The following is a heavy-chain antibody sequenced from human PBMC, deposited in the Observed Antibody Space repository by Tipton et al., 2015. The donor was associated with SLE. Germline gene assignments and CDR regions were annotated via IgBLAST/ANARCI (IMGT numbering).Heavy chain of an antibody. CDR1: GYTFTSYG. Sequence: QSGPEVKKPGASVKVSCKASGYTFTSYGISWVRQAPGQGLEWMGWISAYNGNTNYAQKLQGRVTMTTDTSTSTAYMELRSLRAEDTAVYYCARTAEQWLVGAEYFQHWGQGTLVTVSS. D-gene: IGHD6-19*01. J-gene: IGHJ1*01. CDR3: ARTAEQWLVGAEYFQH. CDR2: ISAYNGNT. V-gene: IGHV1-18*01.